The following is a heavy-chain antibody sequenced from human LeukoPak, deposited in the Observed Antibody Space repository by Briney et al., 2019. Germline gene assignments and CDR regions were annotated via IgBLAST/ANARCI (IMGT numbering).Heavy chain of an antibody. J-gene: IGHJ4*02. Sequence: KPSETLSLTCTVSGGSISSYYWSWIRQPPGKGLEWIGYIYYSGSTNYNPSLKSRVTISVDTSKNQFSLKLSSVTAADTAVYYCASTWDYYGSGKPPDDYWGQGTLVTVSS. V-gene: IGHV4-59*12. CDR2: IYYSGST. CDR1: GGSISSYY. CDR3: ASTWDYYGSGKPPDDY. D-gene: IGHD3-10*01.